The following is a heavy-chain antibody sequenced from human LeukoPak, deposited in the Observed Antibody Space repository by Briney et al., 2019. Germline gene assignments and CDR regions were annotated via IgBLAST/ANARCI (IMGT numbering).Heavy chain of an antibody. CDR3: ASSPNPKYFDY. Sequence: SETLSLTCTVSGGSINNYYWSWIRQPPGKGLEWIGYIDYSGNTNYNPSPKSRVTISVDTSKNQFSLKVSSVTAADTAVYHCASSPNPKYFDYWGQGTLVTVSS. J-gene: IGHJ4*02. CDR2: IDYSGNT. CDR1: GGSINNYY. D-gene: IGHD1-14*01. V-gene: IGHV4-59*01.